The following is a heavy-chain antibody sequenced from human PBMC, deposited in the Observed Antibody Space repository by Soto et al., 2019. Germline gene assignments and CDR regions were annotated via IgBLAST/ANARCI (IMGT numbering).Heavy chain of an antibody. Sequence: SETLSLTCAVYGGSFSGYYWSWIRQPPGKGLEWIGEINHSGSTNYNPSLKSRATISVDTSKNQLSLKLSSVTAADTAVYYCAREGVGVHYYYYGMDVWGQGTTVTVSS. V-gene: IGHV4-34*01. J-gene: IGHJ6*02. CDR1: GGSFSGYY. CDR2: INHSGST. CDR3: AREGVGVHYYYYGMDV. D-gene: IGHD1-26*01.